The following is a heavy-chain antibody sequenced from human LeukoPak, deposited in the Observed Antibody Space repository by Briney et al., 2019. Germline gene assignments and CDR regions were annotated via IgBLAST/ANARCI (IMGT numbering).Heavy chain of an antibody. D-gene: IGHD2-8*02. V-gene: IGHV4-31*03. CDR3: ARDTVSAFDY. CDR2: IYYSGST. J-gene: IGHJ4*02. CDR1: GGSISSGGYY. Sequence: SQTLSLTCTVSGGSISSGGYYWSWIRQHPGKGLEWIGYIYYSGSTYYNPSLQSRVTISRDTSKNQFSLKLSSVTAADTAVYYCARDTVSAFDYWGQGALVTVSS.